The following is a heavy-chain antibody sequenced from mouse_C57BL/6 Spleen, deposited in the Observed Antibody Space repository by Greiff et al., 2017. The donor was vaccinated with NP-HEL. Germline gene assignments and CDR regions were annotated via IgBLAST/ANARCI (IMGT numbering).Heavy chain of an antibody. CDR3: ARKRTTVVATHWYFDV. CDR1: GFSLTSYA. Sequence: VMLVESGPGLVAPSQSLSITCTVSGFSLTSYAISWVRQPPGKGLEWLGVIWTGGGTNYNSALKSRLSISKDNSKSQVFLKMNSLQTDDTARYYCARKRTTVVATHWYFDVWGTGTTVTVSS. CDR2: IWTGGGT. V-gene: IGHV2-9-1*01. J-gene: IGHJ1*03. D-gene: IGHD1-1*01.